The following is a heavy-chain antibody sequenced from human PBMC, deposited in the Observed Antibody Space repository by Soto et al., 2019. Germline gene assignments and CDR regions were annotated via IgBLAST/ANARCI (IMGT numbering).Heavy chain of an antibody. CDR1: GFTFTTYA. CDR2: ISGSGGSK. CDR3: AKAKDTNFSPQDY. V-gene: IGHV3-23*01. J-gene: IGHJ4*02. D-gene: IGHD2-15*01. Sequence: EVQLLESGGDLVQPGGSLRLSCAASGFTFTTYAMTWVRQAPGKGLEWVSAISGSGGSKYYADSVKGRFTLSRDNSENPLSLQMDRLRAGDTAVYYCAKAKDTNFSPQDYWGQGTLVTVSS.